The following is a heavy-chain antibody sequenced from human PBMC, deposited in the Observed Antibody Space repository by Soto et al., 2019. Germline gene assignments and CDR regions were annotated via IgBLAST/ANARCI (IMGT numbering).Heavy chain of an antibody. CDR3: AAHSGWYGAFDI. CDR2: MNPNSGNT. CDR1: GYTFTSYD. J-gene: IGHJ3*02. D-gene: IGHD6-19*01. Sequence: ASVKVSCKASGYTFTSYDINWVRQATGQGLEWMGWMNPNSGNTGYARKFQGRVTMTRNTSISTAYMELSSLRSEDTAVYYCAAHSGWYGAFDIWGQGTMVTVSS. V-gene: IGHV1-8*01.